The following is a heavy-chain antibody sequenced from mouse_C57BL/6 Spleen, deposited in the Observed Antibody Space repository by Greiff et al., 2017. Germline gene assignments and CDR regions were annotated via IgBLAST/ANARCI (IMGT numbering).Heavy chain of an antibody. D-gene: IGHD4-1*01. CDR1: GFTFSDYG. CDR2: ISSGSSTI. Sequence: EVKLMESGGGLVKPGGSLKLSCAASGFTFSDYGMHWVRQAPEKGLEWVAYISSGSSTIYYADTVKGRFTISRDNAKNTLFLQMTSLRSEDTAMYYCARGGVTGTFAYWGQGTLVTVSA. J-gene: IGHJ3*01. CDR3: ARGGVTGTFAY. V-gene: IGHV5-17*01.